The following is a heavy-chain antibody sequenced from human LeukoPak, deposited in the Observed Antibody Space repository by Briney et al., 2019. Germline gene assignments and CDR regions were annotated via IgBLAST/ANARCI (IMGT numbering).Heavy chain of an antibody. Sequence: LPGGSLRLSCAASGFTFSSYWMSWVRQAPGKGLEWVANIKQDGSEKYYVDSVKGRFTISRDNAKNSLYLQMNSLRAEDTAVYYCAIANVNWGSGYFDYWGQGTLVTVSS. D-gene: IGHD7-27*01. CDR3: AIANVNWGSGYFDY. V-gene: IGHV3-7*01. J-gene: IGHJ4*02. CDR1: GFTFSSYW. CDR2: IKQDGSEK.